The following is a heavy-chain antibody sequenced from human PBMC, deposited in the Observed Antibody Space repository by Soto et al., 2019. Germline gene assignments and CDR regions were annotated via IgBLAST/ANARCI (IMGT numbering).Heavy chain of an antibody. CDR1: GFTFSSYS. CDR3: ARDWRTAIT. J-gene: IGHJ5*02. Sequence: EVQLVESGGDLVKPGGSLRLSCAASGFTFSSYSMNWVRQAPGKGLEWVSSISSRSDFIYYAGSVKGRFTISRDNAKNSLYLQMNSLRAEDTAVYYCARDWRTAITWGQGTLVTVSS. V-gene: IGHV3-21*01. CDR2: ISSRSDFI. D-gene: IGHD5-18*01.